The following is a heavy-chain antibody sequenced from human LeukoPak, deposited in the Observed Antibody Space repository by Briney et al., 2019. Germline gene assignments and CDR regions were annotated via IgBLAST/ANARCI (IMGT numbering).Heavy chain of an antibody. Sequence: GGSLRLSCAASGFTFSSYGMHWVRQAPGKGLEWVAVISYDGSNKYYADSVKGRFTISRDNSKNTLYLQMNSLRAEDTAVYYCAKAHTIQYQLLPDWGQGTLVTVSS. D-gene: IGHD2-2*01. V-gene: IGHV3-30*18. CDR2: ISYDGSNK. CDR1: GFTFSSYG. CDR3: AKAHTIQYQLLPD. J-gene: IGHJ4*02.